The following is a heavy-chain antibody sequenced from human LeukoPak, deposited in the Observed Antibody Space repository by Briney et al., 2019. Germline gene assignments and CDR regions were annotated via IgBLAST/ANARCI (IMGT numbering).Heavy chain of an antibody. J-gene: IGHJ4*02. CDR1: GFTFSDSW. CDR2: IKDDGSDK. CDR3: ARHLLRGQNFDY. Sequence: GGSLRLSCGTSGFTFSDSWMSWFRQAPGQGLEWVASIKDDGSDKCYLDSVRGRFTISRDNAEDSLYLQLDDLRAEDTAVFYCARHLLRGQNFDYWGQGTLVTVSS. V-gene: IGHV3-7*01.